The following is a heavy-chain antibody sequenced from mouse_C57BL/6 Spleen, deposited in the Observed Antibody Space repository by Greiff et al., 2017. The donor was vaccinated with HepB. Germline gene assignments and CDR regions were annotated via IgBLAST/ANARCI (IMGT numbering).Heavy chain of an antibody. Sequence: VQLKESGPELVKPGASVKISCKASGYSFTGYYMNWVKQSPEKSLEWIGEINPSTGGTTYNQKFKAKATLTVDKSSSTAYMQLKSLTSEDSAVYYCARYGYDYGVAMDYWGQGTSVTVSS. D-gene: IGHD2-4*01. J-gene: IGHJ4*01. CDR1: GYSFTGYY. CDR3: ARYGYDYGVAMDY. CDR2: INPSTGGT. V-gene: IGHV1-42*01.